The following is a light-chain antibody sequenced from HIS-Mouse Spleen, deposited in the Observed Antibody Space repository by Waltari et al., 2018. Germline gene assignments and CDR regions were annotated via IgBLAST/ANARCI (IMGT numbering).Light chain of an antibody. CDR2: EDS. Sequence: SYELTQPPSVSVSPGQTARITCPGDALPKKYAYWYQQKSGQGPVLVIYEDSKRPSAIPERFSGSSSGTMATLTISGAQVEDEADYYCYSTDSSGNHRVFGGGTKLTVL. CDR3: YSTDSSGNHRV. J-gene: IGLJ2*01. V-gene: IGLV3-10*01. CDR1: ALPKKY.